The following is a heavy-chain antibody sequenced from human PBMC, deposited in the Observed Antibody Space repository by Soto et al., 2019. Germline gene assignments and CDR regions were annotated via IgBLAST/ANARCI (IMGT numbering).Heavy chain of an antibody. V-gene: IGHV1-18*01. Sequence: QVQLVQSGAEVKKPGASVKVSCKASGYTFASYAISWMRQAPGQGLEWMGWISAYNGNTNHAQKHQGRVTMTTDTSTSTASMELRSLRHDDTAVYYCARDPPPPDYWGQGTRVTVSS. J-gene: IGHJ4*02. CDR2: ISAYNGNT. CDR3: ARDPPPPDY. CDR1: GYTFASYA.